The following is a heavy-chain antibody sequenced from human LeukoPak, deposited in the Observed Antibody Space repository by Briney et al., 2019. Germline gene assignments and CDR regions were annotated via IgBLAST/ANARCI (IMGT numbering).Heavy chain of an antibody. CDR3: ARDGRGSYYYGSGEIDY. J-gene: IGHJ4*02. Sequence: ASVKVSCKASGYTFTSYYMHWVRQAPGQGLEWMGLINPSGGSTSYAQKFQGRVTMTRDTSTSTVYMELSSLRSEDTAVYYCARDGRGSYYYGSGEIDYWGQGTLVTVSS. V-gene: IGHV1-46*01. D-gene: IGHD3-10*01. CDR2: INPSGGST. CDR1: GYTFTSYY.